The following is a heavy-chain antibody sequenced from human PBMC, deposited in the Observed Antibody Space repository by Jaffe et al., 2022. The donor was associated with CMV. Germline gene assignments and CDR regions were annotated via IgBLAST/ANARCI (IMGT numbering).Heavy chain of an antibody. CDR2: ISSSSSTI. CDR1: GFTFSSYS. J-gene: IGHJ4*02. CDR3: AHYDSSGYQLRDY. V-gene: IGHV3-48*02. Sequence: EVQLVESGGGLVQPGGSLRLSCAASGFTFSSYSMNWVRQAPGKGLEWVSYISSSSSTIYYADSVKGRFTISRDNAKNSLYLQMNSLRDEDTAVYYCAHYDSSGYQLRDYWGQGTLVTVSS. D-gene: IGHD3-22*01.